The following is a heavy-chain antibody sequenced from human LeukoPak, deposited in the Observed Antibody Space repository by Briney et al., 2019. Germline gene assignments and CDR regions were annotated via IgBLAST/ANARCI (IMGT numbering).Heavy chain of an antibody. CDR3: ARDSSGSMVRGVSSTLHPFDY. Sequence: SETLSLTCTVSGGSISSGGYYWSWIRQHPGKGLEWIGYIYYSGSTYYNPSLKSRVTISVDTSKNQFSLKLSPVTAADTAVYYCARDSSGSMVRGVSSTLHPFDYWGQGTLVTVSS. CDR2: IYYSGST. V-gene: IGHV4-31*03. J-gene: IGHJ4*02. CDR1: GGSISSGGYY. D-gene: IGHD3-10*01.